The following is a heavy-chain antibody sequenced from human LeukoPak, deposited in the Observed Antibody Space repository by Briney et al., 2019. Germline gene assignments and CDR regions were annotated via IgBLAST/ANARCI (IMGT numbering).Heavy chain of an antibody. CDR1: GGTFSSYA. V-gene: IGHV1-18*01. J-gene: IGHJ5*02. Sequence: ASVKVSCKASGGTFSSYAISWVRQAPGQGLEWMGWISAYNGNTYYAQKLQGRVTMTTDTSTSTAYMELRSLRSDDTAVYYCARRSGEIWFDPWGQGTLVTVSS. CDR2: ISAYNGNT. CDR3: ARRSGEIWFDP.